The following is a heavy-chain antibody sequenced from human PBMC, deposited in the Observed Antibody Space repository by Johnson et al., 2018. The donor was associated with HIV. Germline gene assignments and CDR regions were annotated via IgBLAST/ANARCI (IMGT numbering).Heavy chain of an antibody. CDR1: RFTFSSYG. Sequence: QVQLVESGGGVVQPGRSLRLSCAASRFTFSSYGMHWVRQAPGKGLEWVAVIPYDGSNTYYADSEKGRFTISRDNSKNTVYLQMNSLRAEDTAVYYCAKDLPLVQGIIMGGGAFDIWGQGTMVTVSS. D-gene: IGHD3-10*01. CDR3: AKDLPLVQGIIMGGGAFDI. CDR2: IPYDGSNT. J-gene: IGHJ3*02. V-gene: IGHV3-30*18.